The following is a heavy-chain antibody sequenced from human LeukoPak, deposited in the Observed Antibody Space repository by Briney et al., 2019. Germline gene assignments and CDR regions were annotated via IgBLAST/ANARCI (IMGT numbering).Heavy chain of an antibody. CDR3: ARGPVAAAGSRSAFDI. J-gene: IGHJ3*02. V-gene: IGHV1-2*02. CDR1: GYTFTGYY. CDR2: INPNSGGT. D-gene: IGHD6-13*01. Sequence: ASVKVSCKASGYTFTGYYMHWVRQAPGQGLEWMGRINPNSGGTNYAQKFQGRVTMTRDTSISTAYMELSRLRSDDTAVYYCARGPVAAAGSRSAFDIWGQGTMVTVSS.